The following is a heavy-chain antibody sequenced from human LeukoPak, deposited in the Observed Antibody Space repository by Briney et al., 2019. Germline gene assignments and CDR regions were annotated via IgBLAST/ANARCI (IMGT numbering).Heavy chain of an antibody. J-gene: IGHJ6*02. CDR2: ISSSGTST. Sequence: PGGSLRLSCVASGFTSNTYEVIWVRQAPGRGLQWISHISSSGTSTHYTDSVKGRFTISRDNAKNSLYLQMNSLRAEDTAVYYCARDASGYDSYYYYGMDVWGQGTTVTVSS. D-gene: IGHD5-12*01. V-gene: IGHV3-48*03. CDR1: GFTSNTYE. CDR3: ARDASGYDSYYYYGMDV.